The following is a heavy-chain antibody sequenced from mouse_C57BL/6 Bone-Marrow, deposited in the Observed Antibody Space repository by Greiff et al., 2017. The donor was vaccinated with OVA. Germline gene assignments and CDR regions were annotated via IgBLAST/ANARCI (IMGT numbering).Heavy chain of an antibody. D-gene: IGHD1-1*01. CDR1: GYTFTSYW. CDR3: ARGDYYGSRDFDY. CDR2: IHPNSGST. V-gene: IGHV1-64*01. Sequence: QLQQPGAELVKPGASVKLSCKASGYTFTSYWMHWVKQRPGQGLEWIGMIHPNSGSTNYNEKFKSKATLTVDKSSSTAYMQLSSLTSEDSAVYYCARGDYYGSRDFDYWGQGTTLTVSS. J-gene: IGHJ2*01.